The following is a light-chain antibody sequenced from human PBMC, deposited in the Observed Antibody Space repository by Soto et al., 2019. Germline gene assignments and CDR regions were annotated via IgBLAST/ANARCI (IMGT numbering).Light chain of an antibody. J-gene: IGKJ4*01. V-gene: IGKV1-33*01. CDR3: QQYDNLPALT. Sequence: DLQMTQSPSSLSASVGDRVTITCQASQDISNYLNWYQQKPGKAPKLLIYDASNLETGVPSRFSGSGSGTYFTFTISSLQPEDIATYYCQQYDNLPALTFGGGTKVEIK. CDR2: DAS. CDR1: QDISNY.